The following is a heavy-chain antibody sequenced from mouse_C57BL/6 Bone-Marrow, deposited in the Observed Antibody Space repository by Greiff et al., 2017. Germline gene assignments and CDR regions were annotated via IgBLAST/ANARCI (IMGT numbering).Heavy chain of an antibody. CDR2: IDPENGDT. J-gene: IGHJ3*01. CDR1: GFNIKDDN. CDR3: TRIAY. Sequence: DVKLVESGAELVRPGASVKLSCTASGFNIKDDNMNWVKQRPEQGLEWIGWIDPENGDTEYASKFQGKATITVDTSSNTAYLQLSSLTSEDTAVYYCTRIAYWCQGTLVTVSA. V-gene: IGHV14-4*01.